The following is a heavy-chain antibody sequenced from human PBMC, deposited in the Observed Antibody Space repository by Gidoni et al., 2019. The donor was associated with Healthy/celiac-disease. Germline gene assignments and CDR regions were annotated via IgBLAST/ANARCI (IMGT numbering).Heavy chain of an antibody. Sequence: EVQLVESGGGLVQPGGSLRLSCSASGFTFSSYAMHWVRQAPGKALEYVSAISSNGGSTYYADSVKGRFTISRDNSKNTLYLQMSSLRAEDTAVYYCVKGLGSSGWRVREFDPWGQGTLVTVSS. CDR3: VKGLGSSGWRVREFDP. CDR1: GFTFSSYA. J-gene: IGHJ5*02. CDR2: ISSNGGST. V-gene: IGHV3-64D*06. D-gene: IGHD6-19*01.